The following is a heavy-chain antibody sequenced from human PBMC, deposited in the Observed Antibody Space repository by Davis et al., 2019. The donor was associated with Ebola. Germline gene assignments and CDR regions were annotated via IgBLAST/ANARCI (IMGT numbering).Heavy chain of an antibody. D-gene: IGHD5-24*01. J-gene: IGHJ6*02. Sequence: PSGTLSLTCTVSGGSITSSEYYWDWIRQPPGKGLDWIGSIYYYGNTYYNPSLSSRVTISVDTSENKFSLRLTSVTAADTAVYYCARRAAGYKYYYGMDVWGQGTTVTVSS. CDR2: IYYYGNT. CDR3: ARRAAGYKYYYGMDV. CDR1: GGSITSSEYY. V-gene: IGHV4-39*01.